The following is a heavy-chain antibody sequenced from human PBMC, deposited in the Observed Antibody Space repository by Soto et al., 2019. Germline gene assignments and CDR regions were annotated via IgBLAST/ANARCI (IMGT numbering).Heavy chain of an antibody. CDR1: GGSFSGYY. V-gene: IGHV4-34*01. J-gene: IGHJ4*02. CDR3: ASGSSGWYTMDY. D-gene: IGHD6-19*01. CDR2: INHSGST. Sequence: SDTLSLTCAVYGGSFSGYYWSWIRQPPGKGLEWIGEINHSGSTNYNPSLKSRVTISVDTSKNQFSLKLSSVTAADTAVYYCASGSSGWYTMDYWGQGTLVTVSS.